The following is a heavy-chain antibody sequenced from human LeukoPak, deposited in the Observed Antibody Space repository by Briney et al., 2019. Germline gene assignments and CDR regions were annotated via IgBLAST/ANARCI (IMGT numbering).Heavy chain of an antibody. V-gene: IGHV3-23*01. J-gene: IGHJ4*02. CDR1: GLTFSNYA. Sequence: GRSLRLSCAASGLTFSNYALSWVRPPAGNGLEWLSATRGSGGSTYYADSVKGRFTISRDHSKNTMYLQMISLRAEDTAVYYSAKRIQSAMAMGYWGQGTLVTVSS. D-gene: IGHD5-18*01. CDR2: TRGSGGST. CDR3: AKRIQSAMAMGY.